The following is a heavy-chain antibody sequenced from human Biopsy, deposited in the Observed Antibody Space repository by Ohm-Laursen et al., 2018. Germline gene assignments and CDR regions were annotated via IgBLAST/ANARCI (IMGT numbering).Heavy chain of an antibody. Sequence: TLSLTCIVSGGSINNFYWSWIRQPPGKGLEWFGIIYYSGNTKYNPSLKSRVAISVDTFRNQFSLKLSSVTAADTAVYYCARVRVWADSEGAFDPWGQGTMVTVSS. CDR3: ARVRVWADSEGAFDP. D-gene: IGHD1-26*01. V-gene: IGHV4-59*01. J-gene: IGHJ3*01. CDR2: IYYSGNT. CDR1: GGSINNFY.